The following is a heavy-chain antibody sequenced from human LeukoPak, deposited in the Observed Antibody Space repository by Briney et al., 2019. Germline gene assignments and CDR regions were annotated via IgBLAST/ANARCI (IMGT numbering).Heavy chain of an antibody. Sequence: GGSLRLSCAASGFTFTSYALDWVRQAPGKGLEWISVISGDGGSTHYADSVKGRFTISRDNSKNTLYLQMNSLRAEDTAVYYCARDEYKADAYWGQGTLVTVS. J-gene: IGHJ4*02. D-gene: IGHD2/OR15-2a*01. CDR2: ISGDGGST. V-gene: IGHV3-23*01. CDR3: ARDEYKADAY. CDR1: GFTFTSYA.